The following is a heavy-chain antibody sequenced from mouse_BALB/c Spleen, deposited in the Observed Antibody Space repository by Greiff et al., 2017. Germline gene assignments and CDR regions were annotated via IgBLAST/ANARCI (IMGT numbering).Heavy chain of an antibody. Sequence: VMLVESGPGLVQPSQSLSITCTVSGFSLTSYGVHWVRQSPGKGLEWLGVIWSGGSTDYNAAFISRLSISKDNSKSQVFFKMNSLQANDTAIYYCARKSDYGNYGGDAMDYWGQGTSVTVSS. CDR2: IWSGGST. J-gene: IGHJ4*01. CDR1: GFSLTSYG. D-gene: IGHD2-1*01. V-gene: IGHV2-2*02. CDR3: ARKSDYGNYGGDAMDY.